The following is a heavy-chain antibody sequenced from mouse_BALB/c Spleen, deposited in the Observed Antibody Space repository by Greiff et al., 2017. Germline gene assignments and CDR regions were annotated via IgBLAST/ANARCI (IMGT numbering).Heavy chain of an antibody. V-gene: IGHV1-5*01. CDR3: TRPLGSSSRYFDV. CDR2: IYPGNSDT. Sequence: SGTVLARPGASVKMSCKASGYTFTSYWMHWVKQRPGQGLEWIGAIYPGNSDTSYNQKFKGKAKLTAVTSTSTAYMELSSLTNEDSAVYYCTRPLGSSSRYFDVWGAGTTVTVSS. CDR1: GYTFTSYW. D-gene: IGHD1-1*01. J-gene: IGHJ1*01.